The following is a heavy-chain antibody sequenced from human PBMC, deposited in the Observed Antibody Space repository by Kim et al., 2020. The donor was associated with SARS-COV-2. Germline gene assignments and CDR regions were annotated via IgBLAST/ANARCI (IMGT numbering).Heavy chain of an antibody. V-gene: IGHV1-18*04. Sequence: KVSCKASGYTFTSYGISWVRQAPGQGLEWMGWISAYNGNTNYAQKLQGRVTMTTDTSTSTAYMELRSLRSDDTAVYYCASGLAAGTFYAFDIWGQGTMVTVSS. CDR3: ASGLAAGTFYAFDI. J-gene: IGHJ3*02. CDR2: ISAYNGNT. D-gene: IGHD6-13*01. CDR1: GYTFTSYG.